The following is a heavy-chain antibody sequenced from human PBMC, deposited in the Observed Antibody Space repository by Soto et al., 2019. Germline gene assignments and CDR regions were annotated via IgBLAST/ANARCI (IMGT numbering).Heavy chain of an antibody. CDR1: GGSVSIGSYY. V-gene: IGHV4-61*01. CDR3: ARARLAVAGRGMDV. CDR2: IYYSGST. Sequence: SETLSLTCNVSGGSVSIGSYYWSWIRQPPGKGLEWIGYIYYSGSTNYNPSLKSRVTISVDTSKNQLSLKLSSVTAADTAVYYWARARLAVAGRGMDVWGQGPPIGVSS. D-gene: IGHD6-19*01. J-gene: IGHJ6*02.